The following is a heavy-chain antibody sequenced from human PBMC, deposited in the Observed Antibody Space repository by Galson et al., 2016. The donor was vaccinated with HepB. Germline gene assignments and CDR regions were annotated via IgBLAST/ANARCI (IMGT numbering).Heavy chain of an antibody. Sequence: ETLSLTCTVSGGSISTDYWSWIRQPPGKGLEWIGYIYYSGSTNYNPSHKSRVTISRDTSKNQISLKLTSVTAADTAVYYCARGKYYYGLLDYWGQGTLVTVSS. J-gene: IGHJ4*02. CDR3: ARGKYYYGLLDY. CDR2: IYYSGST. V-gene: IGHV4-59*01. CDR1: GGSISTDY. D-gene: IGHD3-10*01.